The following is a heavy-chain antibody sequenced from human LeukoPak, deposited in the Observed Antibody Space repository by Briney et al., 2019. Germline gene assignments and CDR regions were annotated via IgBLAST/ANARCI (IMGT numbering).Heavy chain of an antibody. D-gene: IGHD3-10*01. CDR3: ARGGITMVRGVVNWFDP. J-gene: IGHJ5*02. CDR2: IYCSGST. V-gene: IGHV4-59*01. CDR1: GGSISSYY. Sequence: PPETLSLTCTVSGGSISSYYWSWIRQPPGKGLEWIGYIYCSGSTNYNPSLKSRVTISVDTSKNQFSLKLSSVTAADTAVYYCARGGITMVRGVVNWFDPWGQGTLVTVSS.